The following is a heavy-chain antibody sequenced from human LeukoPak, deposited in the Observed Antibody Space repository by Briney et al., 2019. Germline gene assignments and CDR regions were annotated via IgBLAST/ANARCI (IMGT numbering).Heavy chain of an antibody. J-gene: IGHJ3*02. CDR2: ISSGGDTI. CDR3: ASRSLGSRAAFDI. CDR1: GFTVITND. V-gene: IGHV3-23*01. Sequence: PGGSLRLSCVASGFTVITNDMMSWVRQAPGKGLEWVSLISSGGDTIEYADSVKGRFTISRDNSRNTLYLQMNSLRAEDTAVYYCASRSLGSRAAFDIWGQGTMVTVSS.